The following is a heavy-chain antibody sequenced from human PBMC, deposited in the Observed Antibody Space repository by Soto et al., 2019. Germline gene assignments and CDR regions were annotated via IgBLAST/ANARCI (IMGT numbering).Heavy chain of an antibody. CDR2: IYYSGST. D-gene: IGHD3-10*01. V-gene: IGHV4-61*01. CDR1: GGSVSSGIYY. J-gene: IGHJ6*02. CDR3: ARERFGGITMVRGALYGMDV. Sequence: SETLSLTCTVSGGSVSSGIYYWSWIRQPPGKGLEWIGYIYYSGSTNYNPSLKSRVTISVDTSKNQFSLKLSSVTAADTAVYYCARERFGGITMVRGALYGMDVWGQGTTVTVSS.